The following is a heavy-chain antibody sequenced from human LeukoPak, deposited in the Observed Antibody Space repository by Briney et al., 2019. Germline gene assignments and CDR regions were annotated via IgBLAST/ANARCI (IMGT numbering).Heavy chain of an antibody. CDR1: GGSVSSSSYY. D-gene: IGHD4-11*01. CDR2: IYYSGST. Sequence: SETLSLTCTVSGGSVSSSSYYWSWIRQPPGKGLEWIGYIYYSGSTNYNPSLKSRVTILVDTSKNQFSLKLSSVTAADTAVYYCARDTVTEYYYYGMDVWGQGTTVTVSS. V-gene: IGHV4-61*01. J-gene: IGHJ6*02. CDR3: ARDTVTEYYYYGMDV.